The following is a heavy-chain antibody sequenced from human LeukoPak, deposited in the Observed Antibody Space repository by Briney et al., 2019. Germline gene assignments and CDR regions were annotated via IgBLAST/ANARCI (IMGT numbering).Heavy chain of an antibody. D-gene: IGHD6-19*01. CDR2: IKQDGSEK. J-gene: IGHJ4*02. CDR3: ARDGSDWYYHY. CDR1: GFTFSSYW. Sequence: PGGSLRLSCAASGFTFSSYWMSWVRQAPGKGLEWVANIKQDGSEKYYVDSVKGRFTISRDNAKNSLYLQMNSLRTEDTAVYYCARDGSDWYYHYWGQGTLVTVSS. V-gene: IGHV3-7*01.